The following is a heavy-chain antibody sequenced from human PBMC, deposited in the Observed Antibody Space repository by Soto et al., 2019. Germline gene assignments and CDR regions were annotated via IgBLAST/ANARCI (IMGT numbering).Heavy chain of an antibody. CDR3: ARDDDNDANALDY. J-gene: IGHJ4*02. V-gene: IGHV3-33*01. CDR2: IWNDGIRK. Sequence: GGSLSLSCSASGFTFRKYGLHWVRQAPGKGLEWVALIWNDGIRKFNLDSMKGRFTISRDNTKNTLDLQMNNLRDEDTAVYYCARDDDNDANALDYWGPGTLVTVSS. CDR1: GFTFRKYG.